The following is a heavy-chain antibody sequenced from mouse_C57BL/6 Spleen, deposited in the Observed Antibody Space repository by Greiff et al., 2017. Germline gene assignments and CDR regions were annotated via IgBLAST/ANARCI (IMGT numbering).Heavy chain of an antibody. CDR3: ARHEDGIVTTSFDC. CDR2: FYPGSGSI. Sequence: QVQLKEPGAELVKPGASVKLSCKASGYTFTAYTIHWVKQRPGQGLEWIGWFYPGSGSIKYNEKFKDKATLTADKSSSTVYMELSRLTSEASAVYFCARHEDGIVTTSFDCWGQGTTLTVSS. CDR1: GYTFTAYT. V-gene: IGHV1-62-2*01. D-gene: IGHD2-5*01. J-gene: IGHJ2*01.